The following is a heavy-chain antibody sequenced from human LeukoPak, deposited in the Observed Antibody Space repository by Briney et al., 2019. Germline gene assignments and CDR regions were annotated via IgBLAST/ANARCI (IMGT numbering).Heavy chain of an antibody. CDR1: GYSISSGYY. Sequence: SETLSLTCTVSGYSISSGYYWGWIRQPPGKGLEWIGSIYHSGSTYYNPSLKSRVTISVDTSKNQFSLKLSSVTAADTAVYYCARVIYGSGSYYPDYWGQGTLVTVSS. V-gene: IGHV4-38-2*02. CDR2: IYHSGST. CDR3: ARVIYGSGSYYPDY. D-gene: IGHD3-10*01. J-gene: IGHJ4*02.